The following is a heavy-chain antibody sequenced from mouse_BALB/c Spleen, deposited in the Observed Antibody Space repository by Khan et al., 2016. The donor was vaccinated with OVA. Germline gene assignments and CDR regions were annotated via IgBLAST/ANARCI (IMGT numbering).Heavy chain of an antibody. J-gene: IGHJ3*01. CDR3: ARNSYMYDFTY. Sequence: QVQLKQSGPGLVQPSHSLSITCTVSGFSLNTYGIHWIRQSQGKGLEWLGVIWSGGSTDYNGAFISRLNITKDNSKSQVFFKMNSLQTADTAIYYCARNSYMYDFTYWGQGTLVTVSA. V-gene: IGHV2-2*01. D-gene: IGHD2-14*01. CDR1: GFSLNTYG. CDR2: IWSGGST.